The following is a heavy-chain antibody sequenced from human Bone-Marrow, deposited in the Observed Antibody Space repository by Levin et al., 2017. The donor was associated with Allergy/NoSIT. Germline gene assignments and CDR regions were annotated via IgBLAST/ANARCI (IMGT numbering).Heavy chain of an antibody. D-gene: IGHD3-22*01. V-gene: IGHV1-18*01. CDR2: ISCHNGDT. CDR3: VRDYWARAHDGSGYPTPFDH. Sequence: ASVKVSCKGSGYTFTSYGLGWLRQAPGKGPEWMGWISCHNGDTKYAQKFQGRVTLTTDTSTSTVYMDLRSLRSDDTAVYYCVRDYWARAHDGSGYPTPFDHWGQGTQVTVSS. J-gene: IGHJ4*02. CDR1: GYTFTSYG.